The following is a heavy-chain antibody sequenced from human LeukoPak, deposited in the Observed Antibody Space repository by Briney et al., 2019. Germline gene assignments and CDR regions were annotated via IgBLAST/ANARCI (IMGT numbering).Heavy chain of an antibody. Sequence: PETLSLTCTVSGGSISSYYWSWIRQPAGKGLEWIGRIYTSGSTNYNPSLKSRVTMSVDTSKNQFSLKLSSVTAADTAVYYCARVSRDCSSTSCNEGYFNYWGQGTLVTVSS. CDR3: ARVSRDCSSTSCNEGYFNY. J-gene: IGHJ4*02. CDR2: IYTSGST. V-gene: IGHV4-4*07. D-gene: IGHD2-2*01. CDR1: GGSISSYY.